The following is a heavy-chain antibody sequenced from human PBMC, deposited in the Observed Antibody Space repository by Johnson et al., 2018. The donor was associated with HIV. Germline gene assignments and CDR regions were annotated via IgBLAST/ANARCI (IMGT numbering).Heavy chain of an antibody. CDR3: ARDPLMHASTFTI. V-gene: IGHV3-7*01. D-gene: IGHD3-16*01. J-gene: IGHJ3*02. CDR1: GFTFSNAW. Sequence: VQLVESGGGVVQPGRSLRLSCAASGFTFSNAWMSWVRQAPGKGLEWVANIKQDGSEKYYVDSVKGRFTISRDNAKKSLSLQMDSLRAEDTAVYYCARDPLMHASTFTIWGPGTMVTVSS. CDR2: IKQDGSEK.